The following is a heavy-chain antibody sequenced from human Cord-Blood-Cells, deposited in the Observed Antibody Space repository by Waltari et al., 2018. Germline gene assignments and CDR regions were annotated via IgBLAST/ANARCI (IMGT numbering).Heavy chain of an antibody. CDR3: TSHTGYFDL. J-gene: IGHJ2*01. D-gene: IGHD4-4*01. CDR2: IRSKANSYAT. Sequence: EVQLVESGGGLVQPGGSLKLACAASGFTFSGSAMPWPRQASGKGLEWVGRIRSKANSYATAYAASVKGRFTISRDDSKNTAYLQMNSLKTEDTAVYYCTSHTGYFDLWGRGTLVTVSS. CDR1: GFTFSGSA. V-gene: IGHV3-73*02.